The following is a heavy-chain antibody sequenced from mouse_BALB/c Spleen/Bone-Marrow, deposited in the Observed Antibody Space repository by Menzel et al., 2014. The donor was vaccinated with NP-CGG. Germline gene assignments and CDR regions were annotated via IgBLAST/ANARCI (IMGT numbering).Heavy chain of an antibody. D-gene: IGHD1-1*02. CDR3: ARRGNYGHAMDY. Sequence: EVQLQQSGPEVVKPGASVKIPCKTSGYTFTDYNVDWVKQSQGKSLEWIGDINPNNGGTIYNQKFKGKATLTVDKSSSTAYIELRSLTSEDTAVYYCARRGNYGHAMDYWGRGTSVTVSS. CDR1: GYTFTDYN. CDR2: INPNNGGT. J-gene: IGHJ4*01. V-gene: IGHV1-18*01.